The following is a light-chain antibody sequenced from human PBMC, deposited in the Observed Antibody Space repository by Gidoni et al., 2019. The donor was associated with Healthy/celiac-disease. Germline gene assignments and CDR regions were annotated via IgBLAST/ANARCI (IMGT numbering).Light chain of an antibody. CDR3: AAWDDSLNGYV. CDR2: SNN. Sequence: QSVLTQPPSASGTPGQRVNISCSGSSSNIGSNTVNWYQQLPGTAPKLLIYSNNQRPSGVPDRFSGSKSGTSASLAISGLQSEDEADYYCAAWDDSLNGYVFGTGTKVTVL. J-gene: IGLJ1*01. CDR1: SSNIGSNT. V-gene: IGLV1-44*01.